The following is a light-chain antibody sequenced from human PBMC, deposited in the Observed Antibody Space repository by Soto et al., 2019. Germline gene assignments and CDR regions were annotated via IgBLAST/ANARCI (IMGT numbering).Light chain of an antibody. CDR2: DAS. Sequence: DIVLTQSPGTLSLSPGERATLSCRASQSVRGTSLAWYQQKPGQAPRLLIYDASSRATGIPDRFSGGGSGTDFTLTISRLEPEGFAVYYCQHYGSSPPITFGQGTRLEI. V-gene: IGKV3-20*01. CDR1: QSVRGTS. CDR3: QHYGSSPPIT. J-gene: IGKJ5*01.